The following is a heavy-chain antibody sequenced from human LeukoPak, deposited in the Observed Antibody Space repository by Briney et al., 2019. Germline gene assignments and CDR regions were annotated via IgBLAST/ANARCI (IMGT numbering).Heavy chain of an antibody. CDR3: RTDDSGYDWGH. CDR2: IKSKVDGETT. CDR1: GFLFKNAW. J-gene: IGHJ4*02. D-gene: IGHD5-12*01. V-gene: IGHV3-15*01. Sequence: GGSLRLSCAASGFLFKNAWMTWVRRAPGKGLEWVGRIKSKVDGETTDYAAPVKGRFSISRDDSRNTLYLQMNSLKTEDTAVYYCRTDDSGYDWGHWGQGTLVTVSS.